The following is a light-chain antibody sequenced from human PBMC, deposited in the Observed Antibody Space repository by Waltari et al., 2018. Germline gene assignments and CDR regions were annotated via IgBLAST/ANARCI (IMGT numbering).Light chain of an antibody. Sequence: NVLTQSPGTLSLSPGERATLSCRASQIVSNNYLAWYQQQPGQAPRLLIYGVSSRATGTPDRLSGSGSGTDFTLTISRLEPEDSAVYFCHLYGSARTFGGGTKVEIK. J-gene: IGKJ4*01. V-gene: IGKV3-20*01. CDR1: QIVSNNY. CDR3: HLYGSART. CDR2: GVS.